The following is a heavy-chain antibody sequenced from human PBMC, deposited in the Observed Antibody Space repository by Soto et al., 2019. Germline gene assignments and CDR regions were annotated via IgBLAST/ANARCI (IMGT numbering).Heavy chain of an antibody. J-gene: IGHJ6*02. CDR3: ARGYDFLYYYGMDV. V-gene: IGHV4-59*01. D-gene: IGHD5-12*01. CDR2: IFYTGTT. CDR1: GGSISSDF. Sequence: PSETLSLTCTVSGGSISSDFWSWIRQPPGKGLEWIGYIFYTGTTKYNPSLKSRVTISVDTSKNQFSLNLSSVSAADTAVYYCARGYDFLYYYGMDVWGQGTTVNV.